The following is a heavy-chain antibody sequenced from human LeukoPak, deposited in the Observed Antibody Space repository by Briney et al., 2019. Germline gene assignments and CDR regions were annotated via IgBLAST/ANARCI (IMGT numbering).Heavy chain of an antibody. J-gene: IGHJ4*02. V-gene: IGHV1-46*01. CDR2: INPSGGST. Sequence: ASVTVSCTPSGYTFTSYDINWVRQAPGQGLEWMGIINPSGGSTSYAQKFQGRVTMTRDTSTSTVYMELSSLRSEDTAVYYCARGTTTQAYYYDSSGPRGLYYFDYWGQGTLVTVSS. D-gene: IGHD3-22*01. CDR3: ARGTTTQAYYYDSSGPRGLYYFDY. CDR1: GYTFTSYD.